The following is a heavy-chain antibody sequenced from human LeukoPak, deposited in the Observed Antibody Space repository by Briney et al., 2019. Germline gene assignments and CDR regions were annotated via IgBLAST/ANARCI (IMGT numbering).Heavy chain of an antibody. J-gene: IGHJ4*02. CDR1: GFTFSSYA. CDR3: AKDRYSWKLVAPVDY. Sequence: GGSLRLSCAASGFTFSSYAMSWVRQAPGKGLEWVSAISGSGGSTYYADSVKGRFTISRDNSKNTLYLQMNSLRAEDTAVYYCAKDRYSWKLVAPVDYWGQGTLVTVSS. D-gene: IGHD1-20*01. V-gene: IGHV3-23*01. CDR2: ISGSGGST.